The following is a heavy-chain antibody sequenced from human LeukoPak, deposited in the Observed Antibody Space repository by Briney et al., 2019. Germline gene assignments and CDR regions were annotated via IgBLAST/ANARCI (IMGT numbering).Heavy chain of an antibody. CDR1: GFTFSNYG. CDR2: ISYDGSNK. CDR3: AKERLVRDYFDY. D-gene: IGHD6-19*01. V-gene: IGHV3-30*18. Sequence: PGGSLRLSCAASGFTFSNYGIHWVRQAPGKGLEWVAVISYDGSNKYYADSVKGRFTISRDNSKNTLYLQMNSLRAEDTAVYYCAKERLVRDYFDYWGQGTLVTVSS. J-gene: IGHJ4*02.